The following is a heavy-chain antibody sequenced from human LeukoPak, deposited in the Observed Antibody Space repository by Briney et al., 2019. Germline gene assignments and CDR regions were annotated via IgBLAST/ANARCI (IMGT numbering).Heavy chain of an antibody. D-gene: IGHD2-2*02. CDR1: GGTFSSYT. Sequence: SVKVSCKASGGTFSSYTISWVRPAPGQGLEWMGRIIPILGIANYAQKFQGRVTITADKSTSTAYMELSSLRSEDTAVYYCARDAPLYCSSTSCYTFDYWGQGTLVTVSS. CDR2: IIPILGIA. J-gene: IGHJ4*02. CDR3: ARDAPLYCSSTSCYTFDY. V-gene: IGHV1-69*04.